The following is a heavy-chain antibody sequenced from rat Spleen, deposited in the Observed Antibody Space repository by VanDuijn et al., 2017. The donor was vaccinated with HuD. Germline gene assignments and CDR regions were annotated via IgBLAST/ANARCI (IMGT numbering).Heavy chain of an antibody. Sequence: QVRLKESGPGLVQPSQTLSLTCTVTGFSLTRYNVHWVRQSPGKGLEWMGVIWNTGGTRYNSTLTSRLSISKDTSKSQVFLKMNSLQTEDTATYYCARDMDHGYTSVFDYWGQGVMVTVSS. J-gene: IGHJ2*01. D-gene: IGHD1-4*01. V-gene: IGHV2-41*01. CDR3: ARDMDHGYTSVFDY. CDR2: IWNTGGT. CDR1: GFSLTRYN.